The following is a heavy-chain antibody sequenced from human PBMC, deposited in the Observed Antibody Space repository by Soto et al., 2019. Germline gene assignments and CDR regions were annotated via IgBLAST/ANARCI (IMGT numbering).Heavy chain of an antibody. CDR2: IYSSGST. CDR1: GFTVSSND. V-gene: IGHV3-53*01. J-gene: IGHJ4*02. D-gene: IGHD3-22*01. CDR3: SRRPLNSSGAY. Sequence: EVQLVESGGDLIQPGGSLRLSFAASGFTVSSNDMSWVRQAPGKGLEWVSLIYSSGSTHYADSVKCRFTISRDNSKNAVNPQMNTLRAEHTAVYDCSRRPLNSSGAYGGLGTGVNVSS.